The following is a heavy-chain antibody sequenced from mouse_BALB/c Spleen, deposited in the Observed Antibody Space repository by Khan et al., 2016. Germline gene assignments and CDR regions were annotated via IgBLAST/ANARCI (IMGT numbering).Heavy chain of an antibody. Sequence: EVQLQESGPDLVKPSQSLSLTCTVTGYSLTRGYSWHWIRQFPGNKLEWMGYIHYSGSTNYPPSPKSRFSITRDTSKNQFFLQLNSVTTEDTATFCCASWNCDHFDDWGQGTTRTISS. CDR2: IHYSGST. J-gene: IGHJ2*01. V-gene: IGHV3-1*02. CDR3: ASWNCDHFDD. CDR1: GYSLTRGYS.